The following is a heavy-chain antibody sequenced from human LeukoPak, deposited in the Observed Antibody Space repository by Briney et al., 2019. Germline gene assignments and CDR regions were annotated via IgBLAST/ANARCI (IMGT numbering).Heavy chain of an antibody. CDR2: LTGSGGST. CDR1: GFTFSIYA. V-gene: IGHV3-23*01. CDR3: ASVLDY. Sequence: GGSLRLSCATSGFTFSIYAMTWVRQAPGKGLEWVSTLTGSGGSTYYADSVKGRFTISRDNSKNTVYLQMNNLKTEDTAVYYCASVLDYWGQGILVTVSS. J-gene: IGHJ4*02.